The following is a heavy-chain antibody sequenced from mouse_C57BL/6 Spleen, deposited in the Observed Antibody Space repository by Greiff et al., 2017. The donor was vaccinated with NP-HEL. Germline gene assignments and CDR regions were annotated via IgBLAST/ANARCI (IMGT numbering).Heavy chain of an antibody. CDR2: IDPSDSYT. V-gene: IGHV1-50*01. Sequence: QVQLQQPGAELVKPGASVKLSCKASGYTFTSYWMQWVKQRPGQGLEWIGEIDPSDSYTNYNQKFKGKATLTVDTSSSTAYMQLSSLTSEDSAVYYCARYYGSKSSDGWGQGTTLTVSS. D-gene: IGHD1-1*01. CDR3: ARYYGSKSSDG. CDR1: GYTFTSYW. J-gene: IGHJ2*01.